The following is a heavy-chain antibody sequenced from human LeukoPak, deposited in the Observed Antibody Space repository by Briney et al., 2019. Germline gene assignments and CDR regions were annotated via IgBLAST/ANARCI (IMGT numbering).Heavy chain of an antibody. Sequence: PSETLSLTCTVSGGSISSSGYCWGWIRQPPGKGLEWIGSIDYSGSTNYNPSLKSRVTISVDMSKNQFSLKLSSVTAADTAVYYCARSPFFYDSSGGYDYWGQGTLVTVSS. CDR1: GGSISSSGYC. D-gene: IGHD3-22*01. J-gene: IGHJ4*02. V-gene: IGHV4-39*07. CDR3: ARSPFFYDSSGGYDY. CDR2: IDYSGST.